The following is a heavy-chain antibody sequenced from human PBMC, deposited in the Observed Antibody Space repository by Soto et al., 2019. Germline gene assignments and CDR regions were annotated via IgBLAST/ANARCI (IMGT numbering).Heavy chain of an antibody. V-gene: IGHV4-39*01. CDR3: ARTVVAATPAAFDI. D-gene: IGHD2-15*01. Sequence: QLQLQESGPGLVKPSETRSLTCTVSGGSISSSSYYWGWIRQPPGKGLEWIGGIYYSGSTYYNPSLKSPVTISVDTSKNPFSLKLSSVTAADTAVYYCARTVVAATPAAFDIWGQGTMVTVSS. CDR2: IYYSGST. J-gene: IGHJ3*02. CDR1: GGSISSSSYY.